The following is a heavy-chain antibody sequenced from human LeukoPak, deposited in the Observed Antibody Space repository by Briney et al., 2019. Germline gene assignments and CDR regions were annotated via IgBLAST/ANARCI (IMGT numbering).Heavy chain of an antibody. J-gene: IGHJ4*02. CDR1: GFTFSSYG. D-gene: IGHD4-23*01. Sequence: GGSLRLSCAASGFTFSSYGMHWVRQAPGKGLEWVAVIWYDGSNKYYADSVKGRFTISRDNSKNTLYLQMNSLRAEDTAVYYCARDSGYGGNFDYWGQGTLATVSS. CDR3: ARDSGYGGNFDY. V-gene: IGHV3-33*01. CDR2: IWYDGSNK.